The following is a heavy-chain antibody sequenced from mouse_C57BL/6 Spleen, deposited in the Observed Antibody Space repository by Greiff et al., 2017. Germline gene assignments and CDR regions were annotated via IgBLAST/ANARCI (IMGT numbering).Heavy chain of an antibody. CDR1: GYTFTSYW. Sequence: QVQLQQPGAELVKPGASVKMSCKASGYTFTSYWITWVKQRPGQGLEWIGDIYPGSGSTNYNEKFKSKATLTVDTSSSTAYMQLSSLTSEDAAVYYCARYGAYVASWVAFWGQGHLVTVSA. CDR2: IYPGSGST. D-gene: IGHD1-1*01. J-gene: IGHJ3*01. V-gene: IGHV1-55*01. CDR3: ARYGAYVASWVAF.